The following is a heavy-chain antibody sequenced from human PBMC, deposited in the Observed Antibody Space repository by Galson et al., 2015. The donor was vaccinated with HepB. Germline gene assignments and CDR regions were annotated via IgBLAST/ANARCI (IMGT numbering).Heavy chain of an antibody. V-gene: IGHV3-33*01. CDR1: GFTLSSYG. CDR2: VWSDGSNK. D-gene: IGHD1-20*01. Sequence: SLRLSCAASGFTLSSYGMHWVRQAPGKGLEWVGVVWSDGSNKYYADSVKGRFTISRDNAWNSFYLQMNNLRAGDTAVYYCAREKYIWKQDFYFGMDVWGQGTTVTVSS. CDR3: AREKYIWKQDFYFGMDV. J-gene: IGHJ6*02.